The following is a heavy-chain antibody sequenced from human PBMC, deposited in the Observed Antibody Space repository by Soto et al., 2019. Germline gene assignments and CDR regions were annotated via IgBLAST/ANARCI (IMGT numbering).Heavy chain of an antibody. D-gene: IGHD2-8*02. CDR2: IDPSDSYT. Sequence: EVQLVQSGAEVKKPGESLRISCKGSGYSFTSYWISWVRQMPGKGLEWMGRIDPSDSYTNYSPSFQGHVTISADKTITTAYLQGSSLKASGTAVYYCARGAGGIYYYYYGMDVWGQGTTVTVSS. V-gene: IGHV5-10-1*01. CDR1: GYSFTSYW. J-gene: IGHJ6*02. CDR3: ARGAGGIYYYYYGMDV.